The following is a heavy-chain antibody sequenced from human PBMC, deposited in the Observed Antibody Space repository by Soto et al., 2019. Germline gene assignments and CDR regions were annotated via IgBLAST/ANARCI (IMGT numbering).Heavy chain of an antibody. V-gene: IGHV5-51*01. J-gene: IGHJ4*02. CDR1: GYTFTTYW. D-gene: IGHD3-16*01. CDR2: IYPSDSDI. Sequence: PGESLKISCKTSGYTFTTYWVGWVRQRPGEGLEWMGIIYPSDSDIRYSPSFQGHVMFSVDKSLETAYLEWTSLKTSDTAVYFCARRAGVMVPFDYWGQGTQVTVSS. CDR3: ARRAGVMVPFDY.